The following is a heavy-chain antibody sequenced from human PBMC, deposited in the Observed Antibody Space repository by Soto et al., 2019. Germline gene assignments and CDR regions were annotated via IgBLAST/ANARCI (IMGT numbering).Heavy chain of an antibody. CDR2: ISGSGGST. D-gene: IGHD6-13*01. CDR1: GFTFSSYA. J-gene: IGHJ6*03. Sequence: GGSLRLSCAASGFTFSSYAMSWVRQAPGKGLEWVSAISGSGGSTYYADSVKGRFTISRDNSKNTLYLQMNSLRAEDTAVYYCAKVKAPYSSSWYSVWYYYYMDVWGKGTTVTVSS. V-gene: IGHV3-23*01. CDR3: AKVKAPYSSSWYSVWYYYYMDV.